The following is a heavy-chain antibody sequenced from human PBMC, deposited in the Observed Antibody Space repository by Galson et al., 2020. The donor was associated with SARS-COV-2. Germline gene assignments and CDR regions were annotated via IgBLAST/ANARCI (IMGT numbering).Heavy chain of an antibody. D-gene: IGHD2-2*01. Sequence: GESLKISCGGSGFIFSVYAMNWVRQAPGKGLEWVAPIDSTGGFIYYQDSVQGRFTISRDNSKDTVFLQMNSLRAEDTAVYHCAKTLVGNGGYMDVWGKGTTVTVSS. CDR2: IDSTGGFI. J-gene: IGHJ6*03. V-gene: IGHV3-23*01. CDR1: GFIFSVYA. CDR3: AKTLVGNGGYMDV.